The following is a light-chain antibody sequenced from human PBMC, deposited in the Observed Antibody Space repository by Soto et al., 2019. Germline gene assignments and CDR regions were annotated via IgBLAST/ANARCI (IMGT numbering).Light chain of an antibody. CDR3: QQYNSYSRT. Sequence: DIQMTQSPSTLSASVGDRVTITCRASQSISSWLAWYQQKPGKALELLIYKASSLESGVPSRFSGSGSGTEFTLTISSLQPDDFATYYCQQYNSYSRTFGQGTKVEIK. V-gene: IGKV1-5*03. CDR2: KAS. J-gene: IGKJ1*01. CDR1: QSISSW.